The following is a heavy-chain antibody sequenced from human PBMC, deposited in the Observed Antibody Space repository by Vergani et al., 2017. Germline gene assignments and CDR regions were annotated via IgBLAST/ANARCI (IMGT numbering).Heavy chain of an antibody. Sequence: QVQLVESGGGLVKPGGSLRLSCAASGFTFSDYYMSWIRQAPGKGLEWVSYISSSSSYTNYADSVKGRFTISRDNAKNSPYLQMNSLRAEDTAVYYCARADLSSIAARLGAFDIWGQGTMVTVSS. CDR3: ARADLSSIAARLGAFDI. V-gene: IGHV3-11*06. J-gene: IGHJ3*02. CDR2: ISSSSSYT. CDR1: GFTFSDYY. D-gene: IGHD6-6*01.